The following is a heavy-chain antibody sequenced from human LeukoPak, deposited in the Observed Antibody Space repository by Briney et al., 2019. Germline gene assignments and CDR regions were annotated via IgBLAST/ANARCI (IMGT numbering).Heavy chain of an antibody. D-gene: IGHD6-19*01. CDR1: GFTFSSYG. J-gene: IGHJ4*02. CDR3: AKESAQWLVRYYFDY. V-gene: IGHV3-30*18. CDR2: ISYDGSNK. Sequence: GGSLRLSCAASGFTFSSYGMHWVRQAPGKGLEWVAVISYDGSNKYYADSVKGRFTISRDNSKNTLYLQMNSLRAEDTAVYYCAKESAQWLVRYYFDYWGQGTLVTVSS.